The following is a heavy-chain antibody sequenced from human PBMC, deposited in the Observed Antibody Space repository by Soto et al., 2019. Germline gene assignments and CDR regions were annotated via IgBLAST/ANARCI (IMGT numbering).Heavy chain of an antibody. V-gene: IGHV1-69*13. D-gene: IGHD6-6*01. J-gene: IGHJ6*02. CDR2: IIPIFGAA. CDR3: ARDGEYSSSLRGSVGYYYGMDV. Sequence: GASVKVSCKASGGTFSSYAISWVRQAPGQGPEWMGGIIPIFGAANYAQKFQGRVTITADESTSTAYMELSSLRSEDTAVYYCARDGEYSSSLRGSVGYYYGMDVWGQGTTVTVSS. CDR1: GGTFSSYA.